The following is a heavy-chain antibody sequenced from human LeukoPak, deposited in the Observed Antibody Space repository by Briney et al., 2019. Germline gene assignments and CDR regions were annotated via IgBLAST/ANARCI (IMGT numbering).Heavy chain of an antibody. CDR3: ARDGSSGYYYYGMDV. D-gene: IGHD3-22*01. Sequence: PGGSLRLSCAASGFTFSNYWMSWVRQAPGKGLEWVADIKKDGSEKNEVDSVKGRFTISRDNARNSLYLQMNSLRAEDTAVYYCARDGSSGYYYYGMDVWGQGTTVTVSS. V-gene: IGHV3-7*01. J-gene: IGHJ6*02. CDR1: GFTFSNYW. CDR2: IKKDGSEK.